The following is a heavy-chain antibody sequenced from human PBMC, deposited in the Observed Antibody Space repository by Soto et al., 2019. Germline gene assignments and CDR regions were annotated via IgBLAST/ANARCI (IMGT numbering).Heavy chain of an antibody. V-gene: IGHV4-34*01. CDR3: ARGPPTDYGDDTLDY. CDR2: INHSGST. J-gene: IGHJ4*02. CDR1: GGSFSGYY. D-gene: IGHD4-17*01. Sequence: SETLSLTCAVYGGSFSGYYWSWIRQPPGKGLEWIGEINHSGSTNYNPSLKSRVTISVDTSKNQFSLKPSSVTAADTAVYYCARGPPTDYGDDTLDYWGQGTLVTVSS.